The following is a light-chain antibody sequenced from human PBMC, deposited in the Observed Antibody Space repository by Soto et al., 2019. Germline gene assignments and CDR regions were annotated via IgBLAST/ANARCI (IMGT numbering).Light chain of an antibody. V-gene: IGKV1-39*01. CDR1: QSVSSY. J-gene: IGKJ5*01. CDR2: GAS. Sequence: EIELTQSPASLSVSLGERVTITCRASQSVSSYLHWYQQKPGKAPKLLIYGASSRPTGVPARFSGSGSGTDFTLTISRLEPEDFAVYYCQQSHRTPITFGQGTRLENK. CDR3: QQSHRTPIT.